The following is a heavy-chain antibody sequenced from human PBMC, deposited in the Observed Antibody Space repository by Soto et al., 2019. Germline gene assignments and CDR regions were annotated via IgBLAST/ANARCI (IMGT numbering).Heavy chain of an antibody. Sequence: GGSLRLSCAASGFTFSNYAMTSVRLAPGRGLEWVSSISATGGVTLYADSVKGRFTFSRDNSKNTLFLQMNSLRAEDTAVYYCAKSMTTVTSKFDSWGQGTLVTVSS. CDR3: AKSMTTVTSKFDS. J-gene: IGHJ4*02. CDR1: GFTFSNYA. V-gene: IGHV3-23*01. D-gene: IGHD4-17*01. CDR2: ISATGGVT.